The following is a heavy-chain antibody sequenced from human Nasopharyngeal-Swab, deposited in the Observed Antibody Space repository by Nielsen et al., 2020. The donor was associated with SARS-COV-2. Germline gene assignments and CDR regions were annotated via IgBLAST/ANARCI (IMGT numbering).Heavy chain of an antibody. Sequence: VRVAPGKGLEWGANIKQDGSEKYYVDSVKGRFTISRDNAKNSLYLQMNSLRAEDTAVYYCARDADSGSYAPVGMDVWGQGTTVTVSS. J-gene: IGHJ6*02. CDR2: IKQDGSEK. D-gene: IGHD1-26*01. V-gene: IGHV3-7*01. CDR3: ARDADSGSYAPVGMDV.